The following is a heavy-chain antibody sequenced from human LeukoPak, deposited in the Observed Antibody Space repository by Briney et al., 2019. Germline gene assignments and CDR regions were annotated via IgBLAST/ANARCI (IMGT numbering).Heavy chain of an antibody. J-gene: IGHJ4*02. D-gene: IGHD3-3*01. V-gene: IGHV3-21*04. CDR1: GFTFSSYS. CDR3: ARLRFLEWLPTYFDY. Sequence: GGSLRLSCAASGFTFSSYSMNWVRQAPGKGLEWVSSISSSSSYIYYADSVKGRFTISRDNAKNSLYLQMNSLRAEDTAVYYCARLRFLEWLPTYFDYWGQGTLVTVSS. CDR2: ISSSSSYI.